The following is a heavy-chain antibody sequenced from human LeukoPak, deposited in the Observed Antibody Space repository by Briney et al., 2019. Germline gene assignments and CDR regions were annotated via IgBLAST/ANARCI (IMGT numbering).Heavy chain of an antibody. CDR2: INHSGST. Sequence: SETLSLTCAVYGGSFSGYYWSWIRQPPGKGLEWIGEINHSGSTNYNPSLKSRVTISVDTSKNQFSLKLSSVTAAATAVYYCASSGYYSYFDYWGQGTLVTVSS. CDR3: ASSGYYSYFDY. J-gene: IGHJ4*02. D-gene: IGHD3-22*01. V-gene: IGHV4-34*01. CDR1: GGSFSGYY.